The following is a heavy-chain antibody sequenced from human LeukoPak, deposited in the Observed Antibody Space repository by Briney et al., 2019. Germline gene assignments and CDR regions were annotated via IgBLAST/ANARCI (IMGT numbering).Heavy chain of an antibody. D-gene: IGHD3-22*01. J-gene: IGHJ4*02. CDR1: GGFMSSYY. CDR3: ASAQWARYYESSGYRYFDY. CDR2: IYYSGST. Sequence: SETLSLICTVSGGFMSSYYWRCIRQPPGKGLEWMGYIYYSGSTNCHPSLTSRVTISVDTSKNQFSLKLSSVTAADTAVYYCASAQWARYYESSGYRYFDYWGQGTLVTVSS. V-gene: IGHV4-59*01.